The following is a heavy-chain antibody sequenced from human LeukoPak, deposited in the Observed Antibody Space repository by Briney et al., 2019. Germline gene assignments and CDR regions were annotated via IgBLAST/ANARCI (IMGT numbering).Heavy chain of an antibody. D-gene: IGHD4-11*01. J-gene: IGHJ5*02. CDR2: MSYDGSNK. Sequence: PGGSLRLSCAASGFTFSSYAMHWVRQAPGKGLEWVAVMSYDGSNKYYADSVKGRFTISRDNSKNTLYLQMNSLRAEDTAVYYCARGTADYSNYEGPYNWFDPWGQGTLVTVSS. V-gene: IGHV3-30-3*01. CDR3: ARGTADYSNYEGPYNWFDP. CDR1: GFTFSSYA.